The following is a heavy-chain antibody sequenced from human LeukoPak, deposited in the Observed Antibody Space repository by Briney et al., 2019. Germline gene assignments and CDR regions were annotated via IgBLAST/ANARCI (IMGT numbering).Heavy chain of an antibody. V-gene: IGHV3-23*01. Sequence: GGSLRLSCVASGFTFSSYAMNWVRQAPGKGLEWVSGISGSGASTSYADSVKGRFTISRDNSRNTIYLQMNSLRAEDTAVYFCAKDRQRMGADFDYWGQGTLVTVSS. D-gene: IGHD1-26*01. CDR1: GFTFSSYA. J-gene: IGHJ4*02. CDR2: ISGSGAST. CDR3: AKDRQRMGADFDY.